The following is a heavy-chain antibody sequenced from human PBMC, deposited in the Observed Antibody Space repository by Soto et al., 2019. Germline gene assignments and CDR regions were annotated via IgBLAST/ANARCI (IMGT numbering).Heavy chain of an antibody. CDR2: ISANSGNT. CDR3: ARHRMHGLGY. V-gene: IGHV1-18*01. J-gene: IGHJ4*02. D-gene: IGHD2-8*01. CDR1: GYTFTSNG. Sequence: GASVKVSCKGSGYTFTSNGISCVRQAPGQGLEWMGWISANSGNTNYAQKFQGRVTLTTDTSTSTAYMELKSLISDDTAVYYCARHRMHGLGYRGQGTLVTVSS.